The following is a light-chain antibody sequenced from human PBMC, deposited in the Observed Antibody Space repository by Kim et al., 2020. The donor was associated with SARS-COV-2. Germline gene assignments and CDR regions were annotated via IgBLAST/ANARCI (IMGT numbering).Light chain of an antibody. CDR3: HQYNDWPPGDT. V-gene: IGKV3-15*01. CDR2: GAS. Sequence: SSGEKVTRSCRASQSVSNNLAWYQYKPGQPPRLLIFGASTRATCIPARFSGSGSVTDFTLTVSSLQSEDFAIYYCHQYNDWPPGDTFGQGTKLEI. J-gene: IGKJ2*01. CDR1: QSVSNN.